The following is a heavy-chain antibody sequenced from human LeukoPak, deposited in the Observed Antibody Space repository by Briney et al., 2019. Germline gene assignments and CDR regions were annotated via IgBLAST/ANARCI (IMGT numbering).Heavy chain of an antibody. CDR3: ARGARYVPYSADY. V-gene: IGHV4-30-2*01. CDR2: IYHSGST. D-gene: IGHD2-15*01. CDR1: GGSISSCGYS. J-gene: IGHJ4*02. Sequence: SETLSLTCAVSGGSISSCGYSWSWIRQPPGTGLEWIGYIYHSGSTYYNPSLKSRVTISVDRSKNQFSLKLSSVTAADTAVYYCARGARYVPYSADYWGQGTLVTVSS.